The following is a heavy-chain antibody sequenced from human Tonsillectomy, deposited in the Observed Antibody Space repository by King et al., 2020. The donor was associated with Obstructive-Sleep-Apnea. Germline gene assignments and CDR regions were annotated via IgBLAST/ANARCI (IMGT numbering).Heavy chain of an antibody. CDR2: INWDGDTT. J-gene: IGHJ4*02. CDR1: GFTFDDHA. Sequence: VQLVESGGVVVQPGGSLRLSCAASGFTFDDHAMHWVRQAPGKGLEWVSLINWDGDTTYYADSVKGRFTISRDNSKNSLYLHMNSLRPEDTALYYCIKPPKSDSSWSCGYWGQGTPVTVSS. V-gene: IGHV3-43D*03. D-gene: IGHD3-22*01. CDR3: IKPPKSDSSWSCGY.